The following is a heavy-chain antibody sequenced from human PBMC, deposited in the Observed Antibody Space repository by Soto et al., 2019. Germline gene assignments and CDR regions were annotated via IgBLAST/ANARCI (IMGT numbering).Heavy chain of an antibody. CDR3: ARGPQSGDTPMVRSYFDY. V-gene: IGHV3-53*01. Sequence: PGGSLRLSCAASGFTVTSNYMSWVRQDPGKGLEWVSIIFDYGSTNYADSVKGRFTISRDNAKNTLYLQMSSLRVEDTAVYYCARGPQSGDTPMVRSYFDYWGQGALVTVSS. CDR1: GFTVTSNY. D-gene: IGHD5-18*01. J-gene: IGHJ4*02. CDR2: IFDYGST.